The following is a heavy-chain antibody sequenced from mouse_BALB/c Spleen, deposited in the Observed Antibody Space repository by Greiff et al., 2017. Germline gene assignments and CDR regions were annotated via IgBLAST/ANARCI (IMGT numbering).Heavy chain of an antibody. D-gene: IGHD2-1*01. CDR2: ISTYYGDA. V-gene: IGHV1S137*01. J-gene: IGHJ2*01. Sequence: ESGAELVRPGVSVKISCKGSGYTFTDYAMHWVKQSHAKSLEWIGVISTYYGDASYNQKFKGKATMTVDKSSSTAYMELARLTSEDSAIYYCARWMVRGYFDYWGQGTTLTVSS. CDR1: GYTFTDYA. CDR3: ARWMVRGYFDY.